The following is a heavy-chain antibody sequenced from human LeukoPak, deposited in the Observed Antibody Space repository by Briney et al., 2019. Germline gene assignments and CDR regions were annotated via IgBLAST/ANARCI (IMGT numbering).Heavy chain of an antibody. CDR1: VYSLRDLS. Sequence: ASVKVSCKISVYSLRDLSLHWVRQAPGEGLEWMGGFHPETGEPVYAQKFQGRLMLTEDTSTNTVYMELSSLRSDDTAVYYCGKDVGYCSSSFCPPRVDYWGQGTLVPVSS. D-gene: IGHD2-2*01. V-gene: IGHV1-24*01. J-gene: IGHJ4*02. CDR3: GKDVGYCSSSFCPPRVDY. CDR2: FHPETGEP.